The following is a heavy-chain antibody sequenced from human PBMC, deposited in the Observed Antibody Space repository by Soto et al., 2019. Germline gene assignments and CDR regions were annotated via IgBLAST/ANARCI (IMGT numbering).Heavy chain of an antibody. Sequence: SETLSLTCTVSGGSISSGDYYWSWIRQPPGKGLEWIGYIYYSGSTYYNPSLKSRVTISVDTSKNQFSLKLSSVTAADTAVYYCARGFHGDYSYYFDYWGQGTLVTVSS. CDR3: ARGFHGDYSYYFDY. V-gene: IGHV4-30-4*01. D-gene: IGHD4-17*01. CDR2: IYYSGST. CDR1: GGSISSGDYY. J-gene: IGHJ4*02.